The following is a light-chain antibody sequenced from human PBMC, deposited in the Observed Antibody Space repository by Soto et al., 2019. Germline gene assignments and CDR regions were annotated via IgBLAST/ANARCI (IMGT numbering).Light chain of an antibody. Sequence: EIVLTQSPATLSLSPGERATLSCRASQSVSSYLAWYQQKPGQAPRLLIYDASNRATGIPARFSGSGSGTAFTLTIRGLEPEAFDVYHWQHRRTWPRTFGHGTKLEIK. J-gene: IGKJ2*01. CDR2: DAS. CDR1: QSVSSY. CDR3: QHRRTWPRT. V-gene: IGKV3-11*01.